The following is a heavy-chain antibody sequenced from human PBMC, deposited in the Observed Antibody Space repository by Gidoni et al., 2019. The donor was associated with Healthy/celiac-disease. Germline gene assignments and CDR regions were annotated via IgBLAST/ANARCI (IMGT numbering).Heavy chain of an antibody. J-gene: IGHJ4*02. CDR2: ISGSGGST. CDR3: AKDHYSDYDFWGFWSGYYSDY. V-gene: IGHV3-23*04. D-gene: IGHD3-3*01. CDR1: GFTFSSYA. Sequence: EVQLVESGGGLVQPGGSLRLSCAASGFTFSSYAMSWVRQAPGKGLEWVSAISGSGGSTYYADSVKGRFTISRDNSKNTLYLQMNSLRAEDTAVYYCAKDHYSDYDFWGFWSGYYSDYWGQGTLVTVSS.